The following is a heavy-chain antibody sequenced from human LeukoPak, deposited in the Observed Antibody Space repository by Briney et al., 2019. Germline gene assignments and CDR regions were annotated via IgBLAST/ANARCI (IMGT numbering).Heavy chain of an antibody. CDR2: ISSSGSSI. Sequence: GGSLRPSCAASGFTFSGYELNWVRQAPGRGLEWVSYISSSGSSIYYVDSVKGRFIISRDNAKNSLFLQMNSLRAEDTAVYYCARRGYYDTSGYLFDDWGQGTLVTVSS. CDR1: GFTFSGYE. J-gene: IGHJ4*02. CDR3: ARRGYYDTSGYLFDD. D-gene: IGHD3-22*01. V-gene: IGHV3-48*03.